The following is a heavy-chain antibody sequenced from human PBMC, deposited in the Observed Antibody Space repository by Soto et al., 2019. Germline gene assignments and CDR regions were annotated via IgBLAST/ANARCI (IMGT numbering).Heavy chain of an antibody. J-gene: IGHJ6*02. CDR1: GFTFSSYD. CDR2: IGTAGDP. CDR3: ARGPYSSSSGPYYYGMDV. V-gene: IGHV3-13*05. D-gene: IGHD6-6*01. Sequence: EVQLVESGGGLVQPGGSLRLSCAASGFTFSSYDMHWVRQATGKGLEWVSAIGTAGDPYYPGSVKGRFTISRENAKNSLYLQMNSLRAGDTAVYYCARGPYSSSSGPYYYGMDVWGQGTTVTVSS.